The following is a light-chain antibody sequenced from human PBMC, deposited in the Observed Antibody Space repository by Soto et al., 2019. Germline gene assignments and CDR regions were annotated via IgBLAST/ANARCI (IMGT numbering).Light chain of an antibody. V-gene: IGKV3D-7*01. CDR1: QSVSSSY. J-gene: IGKJ4*01. Sequence: EIVMTQSPATLSLSPGERATLSCRASQSVSSSYLSWYQQKPGQAPRLLIYGASTRATGIPARFSGSGSGTDFTLTISSLQPEDFAVYYCQQYGSSPLTFGGGTKVEIK. CDR2: GAS. CDR3: QQYGSSPLT.